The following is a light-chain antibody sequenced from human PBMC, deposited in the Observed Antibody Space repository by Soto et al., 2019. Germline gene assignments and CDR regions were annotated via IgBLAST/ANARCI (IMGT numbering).Light chain of an antibody. CDR1: SSDVGGYNY. CDR2: DVS. V-gene: IGLV2-11*01. Sequence: QSALTQPRSVSGSPGQSVTISCTGTSSDVGGYNYVSWYQQHPGKAPKLMIDDVSKRPSGVPDRFSGSKSGNTASLTISGLQAEDEADYYCCSYAGSYVVFCGGTKLTVL. J-gene: IGLJ2*01. CDR3: CSYAGSYVV.